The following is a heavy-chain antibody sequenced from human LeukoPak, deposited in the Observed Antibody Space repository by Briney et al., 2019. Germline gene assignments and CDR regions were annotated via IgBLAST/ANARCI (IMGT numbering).Heavy chain of an antibody. Sequence: PRASVKVSCKASGGTFSSYAISWVRQAPGQGLEWMGGIIPIFGTANYAQKLQGRVTITADESTSTAYMELSSLRSEDTAVYYCARAEGGLSSLSGGSWGIDPWGQGTLVTVSS. D-gene: IGHD2-15*01. CDR3: ARAEGGLSSLSGGSWGIDP. V-gene: IGHV1-69*13. CDR1: GGTFSSYA. CDR2: IIPIFGTA. J-gene: IGHJ5*02.